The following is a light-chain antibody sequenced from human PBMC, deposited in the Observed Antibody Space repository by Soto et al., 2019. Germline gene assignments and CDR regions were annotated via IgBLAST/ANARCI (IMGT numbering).Light chain of an antibody. CDR2: AAS. V-gene: IGKV1-39*01. J-gene: IGKJ4*01. CDR1: QSISSY. Sequence: IRMTQSPSSLSASTGDRVTITCLASQSISSYLNWYQQKPGRAPDLLIYAASSLQSGVPSRFSGGGSGTDFTLSISSLQPEDFATYYCQQSYRIPLTFGGGTKVDNK. CDR3: QQSYRIPLT.